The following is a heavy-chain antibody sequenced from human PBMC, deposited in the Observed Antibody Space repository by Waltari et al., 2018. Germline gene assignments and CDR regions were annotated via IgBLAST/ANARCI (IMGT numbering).Heavy chain of an antibody. V-gene: IGHV4-59*01. Sequence: GSTNYNPSLKSRVTISVDTSKNQFSLKLSSVTAADTAVYYCAREKGNFDYWGQGTLVTVSS. CDR2: GST. J-gene: IGHJ4*02. CDR3: AREKGNFDY.